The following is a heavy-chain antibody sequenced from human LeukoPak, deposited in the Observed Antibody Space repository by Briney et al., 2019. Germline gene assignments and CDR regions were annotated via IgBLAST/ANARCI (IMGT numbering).Heavy chain of an antibody. CDR1: GFTFSNAW. V-gene: IGHV3-15*01. CDR3: TTAVDLYDSSGYYPDYYFDY. Sequence: GGSLRLSCAASGFTFSNAWMSWVRQAPGKGLEWVGPIKSKTDGGTTDYAAPVKGRFTISRDDSKNTLYQQMNSLKAEDTAVYYCTTAVDLYDSSGYYPDYYFDYWGQGTLVTVSS. D-gene: IGHD3-22*01. CDR2: IKSKTDGGTT. J-gene: IGHJ4*02.